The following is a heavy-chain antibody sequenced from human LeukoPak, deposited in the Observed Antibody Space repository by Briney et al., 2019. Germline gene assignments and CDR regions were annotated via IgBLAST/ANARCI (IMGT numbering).Heavy chain of an antibody. D-gene: IGHD3-10*01. Sequence: SETLSLTCTVSGGSIGSYYWNWIRQPPGKGLEWIGYIYYSGSTNYNPSLKSRVTISVDTSKNQFSLKLNSVTAADTAVYYCARDESAYYYGSGTLAGYFDYWGQGTLVTVSS. CDR3: ARDESAYYYGSGTLAGYFDY. J-gene: IGHJ4*02. V-gene: IGHV4-59*01. CDR1: GGSIGSYY. CDR2: IYYSGST.